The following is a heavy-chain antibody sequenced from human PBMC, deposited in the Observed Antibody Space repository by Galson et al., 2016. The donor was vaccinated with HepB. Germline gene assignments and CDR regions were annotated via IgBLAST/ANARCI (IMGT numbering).Heavy chain of an antibody. CDR1: GYTFTRYG. D-gene: IGHD7-27*01. V-gene: IGHV1-18*01. J-gene: IGHJ6*02. CDR3: VRGGLGV. Sequence: SVKVSCKASGYTFTRYGISWARQAPGQGLEWMGWISTYNGNTKYAQKPQDRLTMTTDTPTSTAYMELRSLRYDDTAVYYCVRGGLGVWGQGTTVTVSS. CDR2: ISTYNGNT.